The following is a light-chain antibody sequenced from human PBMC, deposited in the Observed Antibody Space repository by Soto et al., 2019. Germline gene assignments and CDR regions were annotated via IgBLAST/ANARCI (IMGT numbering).Light chain of an antibody. CDR3: SSYTSGTTLYV. J-gene: IGLJ1*01. CDR1: SSAVGGYNY. CDR2: ASS. V-gene: IGLV2-14*01. Sequence: QSVVTQPASVSVSPGQSITISCTGTSSAVGGYNYVSWYQHHAGKAPRLMIYASSNRPSGVSHRFSGSRSGNTASLTISGLQAEDEADYYCSSYTSGTTLYVFGTGPKVTVL.